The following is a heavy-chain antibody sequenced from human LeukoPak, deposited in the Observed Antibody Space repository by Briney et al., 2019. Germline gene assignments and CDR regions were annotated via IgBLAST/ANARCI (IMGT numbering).Heavy chain of an antibody. CDR2: IYYSGST. J-gene: IGHJ4*02. CDR3: ARGGDYYGSAYCFDD. Sequence: PSQTLSLTCTVSGGSISSGDYYWGWIRQSPGKGLDWIGYIYYSGSTYYNPSLKSRVSISVDTSKNQFSLELNSVTAADTAVYYCARGGDYYGSAYCFDDWGQGTLVTVSS. D-gene: IGHD3-10*01. CDR1: GGSISSGDYY. V-gene: IGHV4-30-4*01.